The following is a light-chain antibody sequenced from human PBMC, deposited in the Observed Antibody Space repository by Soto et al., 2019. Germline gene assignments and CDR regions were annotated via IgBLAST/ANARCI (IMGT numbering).Light chain of an antibody. Sequence: DIQLTQSPSSLSASVGDRVTIACQASQDLSNYLSWFQQRPGKAPKLLIYDASKLETGVPSRFSGSGSGTDFTFTINSLQPEDIATYFCQQYSNFPYTFGQGTKLEIE. CDR1: QDLSNY. CDR3: QQYSNFPYT. CDR2: DAS. V-gene: IGKV1-33*01. J-gene: IGKJ2*01.